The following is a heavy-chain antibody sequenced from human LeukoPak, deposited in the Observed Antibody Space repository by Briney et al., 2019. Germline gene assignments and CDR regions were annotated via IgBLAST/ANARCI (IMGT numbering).Heavy chain of an antibody. CDR1: GDSISTSGYY. V-gene: IGHV4-31*03. CDR3: ARVRDDYFFDY. J-gene: IGHJ4*02. Sequence: SETLSLTCTVSGDSISTSGYYWSWIRQHPGTGLEWIAYIHYIGNTYYNPSLESRVTMSVDTSSNPFSLNVASVTAADTAVYYCARVRDDYFFDYWGQGILVTVSS. CDR2: IHYIGNT. D-gene: IGHD3-3*01.